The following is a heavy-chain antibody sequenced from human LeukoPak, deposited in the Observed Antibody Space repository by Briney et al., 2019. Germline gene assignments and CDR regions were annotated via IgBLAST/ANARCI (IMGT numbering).Heavy chain of an antibody. J-gene: IGHJ4*02. Sequence: GSLRLSCAASGFTFSSYAMSWVRQAPGKGLEWIGRIYTSGSTNYNPSLKSRVTMSVDTSKNQFSLKLSSVTAADTAMYYCARPGLAYCGADCYSTEGYYFDYWSQGTLVTVSS. CDR3: ARPGLAYCGADCYSTEGYYFDY. V-gene: IGHV4-59*10. CDR1: GFTFSSYA. CDR2: IYTSGST. D-gene: IGHD2-21*01.